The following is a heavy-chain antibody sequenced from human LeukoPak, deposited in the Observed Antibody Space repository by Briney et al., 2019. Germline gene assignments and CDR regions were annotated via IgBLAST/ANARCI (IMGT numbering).Heavy chain of an antibody. J-gene: IGHJ3*02. CDR3: AKDARSTDYGDPDAFDI. V-gene: IGHV3-23*01. CDR1: GFTFRKYA. Sequence: PGGSLRLSCAASGFTFRKYAVTWVRQAPGKGLEWVSTISGSGGSTYYAGSVKGHFTISRDNSKNTLYLQMNSLRVEDTAVYYCAKDARSTDYGDPDAFDIWGQGTMVTVSS. CDR2: ISGSGGST. D-gene: IGHD4-17*01.